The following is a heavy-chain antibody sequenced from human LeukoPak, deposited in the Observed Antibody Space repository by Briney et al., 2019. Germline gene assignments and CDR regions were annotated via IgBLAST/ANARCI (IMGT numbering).Heavy chain of an antibody. D-gene: IGHD5-12*01. Sequence: ASVKVSCKASGYTFTGYYMHWVRQAPGQGLEWMGRINPNSGGTNYAQKFQGRVTMTEDTSTDTAYMELSSLRSEDTAVYYCATALKGYSGYDFPFDYWGQGTLVTVSS. J-gene: IGHJ4*02. CDR3: ATALKGYSGYDFPFDY. CDR1: GYTFTGYY. CDR2: INPNSGGT. V-gene: IGHV1-2*06.